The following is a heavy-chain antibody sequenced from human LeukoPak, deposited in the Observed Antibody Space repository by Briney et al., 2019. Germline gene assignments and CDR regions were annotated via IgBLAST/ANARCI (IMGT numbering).Heavy chain of an antibody. J-gene: IGHJ4*02. Sequence: SETLSLTCAVYGGSFSGYYWSWIRQPPGKGLEWIGDIDHSASTNYNPSLKSRVTISLDTSQIQFPLNLNSVTAADTAVYYRARGQGDRYSNYFDYWGQGTLVTVSS. CDR2: IDHSAST. CDR3: ARGQGDRYSNYFDY. V-gene: IGHV4-34*01. CDR1: GGSFSGYY. D-gene: IGHD2-21*02.